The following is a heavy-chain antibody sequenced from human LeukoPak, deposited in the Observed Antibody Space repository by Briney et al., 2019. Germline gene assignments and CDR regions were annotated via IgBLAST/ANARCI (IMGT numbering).Heavy chain of an antibody. CDR2: IWYDESNK. CDR3: ARDQVQNYYYSGMDV. Sequence: GRSLRLSCAASGFTFSNFGMHSVRQAPGKGLEWVAVIWYDESNKYYADSVKGRFTISRDNSKNTLYLQMNSLRAEDTAVYYCARDQVQNYYYSGMDVWGQGTTVTVSS. CDR1: GFTFSNFG. D-gene: IGHD2/OR15-2a*01. J-gene: IGHJ6*02. V-gene: IGHV3-33*01.